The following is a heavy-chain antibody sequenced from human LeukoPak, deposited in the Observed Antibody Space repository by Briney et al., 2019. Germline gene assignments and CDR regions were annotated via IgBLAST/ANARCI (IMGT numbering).Heavy chain of an antibody. CDR3: ARTYDFWSGYSYYFDY. CDR2: ISSSSSYI. CDR1: GFTFSSYS. D-gene: IGHD3-3*01. Sequence: GGSLRLSCAASGFTFSSYSMNWVRQAPGKGLEWVSSISSSSSYIYYAGSVKGRFTISRDNAKNSLYLQMYSLRAEDTAVYYCARTYDFWSGYSYYFDYWGQGTLVTVSS. V-gene: IGHV3-21*01. J-gene: IGHJ4*02.